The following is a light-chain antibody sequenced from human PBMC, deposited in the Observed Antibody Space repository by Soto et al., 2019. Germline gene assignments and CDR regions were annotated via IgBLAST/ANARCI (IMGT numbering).Light chain of an antibody. V-gene: IGKV1-5*01. Sequence: DIQMTQSPSTLSASVGDRVTITCRASQSISNRLAWYQQKPGKAPKVLIYDASSLESGVPSRFSGSGSATEFILTNSRLQPDDFATYHCQHYGGVWKFGQGTKVEIK. CDR1: QSISNR. J-gene: IGKJ1*01. CDR2: DAS. CDR3: QHYGGVWK.